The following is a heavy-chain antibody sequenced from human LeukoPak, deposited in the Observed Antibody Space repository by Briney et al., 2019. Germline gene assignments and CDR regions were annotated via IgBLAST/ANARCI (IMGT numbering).Heavy chain of an antibody. J-gene: IGHJ3*02. D-gene: IGHD3-22*01. CDR1: GYTFTSYG. CDR3: ASGINYYDSSGYSAGDAFDI. V-gene: IGHV1-18*01. Sequence: ASVTVSCKASGYTFTSYGISWVRQAPGQGLEWMGWISAYNGNTNYAQKLQGRVTMTTDTSTSTAYMELRSLRSDDTAVYYCASGINYYDSSGYSAGDAFDIWGQGTMVTVSS. CDR2: ISAYNGNT.